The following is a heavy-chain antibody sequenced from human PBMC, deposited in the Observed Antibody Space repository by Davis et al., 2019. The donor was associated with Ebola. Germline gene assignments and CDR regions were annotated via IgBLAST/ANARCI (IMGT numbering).Heavy chain of an antibody. D-gene: IGHD6-13*01. J-gene: IGHJ6*02. CDR2: IRSKANSYAT. CDR1: GFTFSGSA. CDR3: TSTPYSSSWLYYYYGMDV. Sequence: GESLKISCAASGFTFSGSAMHWVRQASGKGLEWVGRIRSKANSYATAYAASVKGRFTISRDDSKNTAYLQMNSLKTEDTAVYYCTSTPYSSSWLYYYYGMDVWGQGTTVTVSS. V-gene: IGHV3-73*01.